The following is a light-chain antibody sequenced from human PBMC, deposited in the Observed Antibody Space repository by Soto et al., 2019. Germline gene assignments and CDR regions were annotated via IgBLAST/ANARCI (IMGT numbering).Light chain of an antibody. J-gene: IGKJ3*01. CDR3: QENNDLRFT. CDR1: QSVGGN. CDR2: GAS. Sequence: EIVMTQSPATLSVSPGERATLSCRASQSVGGNLAWYQQRPGQAPRLLIYGASTRATGIPARFSGSGSGTEFTLTISSLQSEDFAVYYCQENNDLRFTFGPGTKVDIK. V-gene: IGKV3-15*01.